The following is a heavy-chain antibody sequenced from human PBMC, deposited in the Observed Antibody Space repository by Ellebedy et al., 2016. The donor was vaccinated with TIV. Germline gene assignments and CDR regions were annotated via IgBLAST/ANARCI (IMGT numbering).Heavy chain of an antibody. CDR2: ISHDGINE. CDR1: GLTFSAYG. D-gene: IGHD1-1*01. J-gene: IGHJ4*02. V-gene: IGHV3-30*03. CDR3: ATGWRAGTASLWDY. Sequence: PGGSLRLSCTASGLTFSAYGRYWVRQAPGKGREWVASISHDGINEQYADSMKGRFTISRDNSKNIVYLQMNSLRVEDTAVYYCATGWRAGTASLWDYWGQGILVTVSS.